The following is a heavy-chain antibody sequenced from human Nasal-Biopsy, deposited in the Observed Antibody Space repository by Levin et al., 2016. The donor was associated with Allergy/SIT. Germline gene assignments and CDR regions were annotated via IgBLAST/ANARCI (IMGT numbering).Heavy chain of an antibody. CDR1: GGSVRGYY. CDR2: INHGGSA. CDR3: ARLVRSLGSWYFDV. D-gene: IGHD3-10*01. J-gene: IGHJ2*01. Sequence: SETLSLTCGVYGGSVRGYYWSWIRQPPGKGLEWIGEINHGGSATYNPSLKSRVTISVDTSTNYLSLTLTSVTAADTAVYYCARLVRSLGSWYFDVWGRGTLVPVSS. V-gene: IGHV4-34*01.